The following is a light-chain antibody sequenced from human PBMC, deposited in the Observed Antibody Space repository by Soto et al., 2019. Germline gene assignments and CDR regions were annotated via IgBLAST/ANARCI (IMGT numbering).Light chain of an antibody. CDR1: SSNIGAGYD. CDR3: QSYDFTLGAFWV. CDR2: NNN. Sequence: QSVLTQPPSVSGAPGQRVIISCTGSSSNIGAGYDVNWYQQLPGTAPKLLIYNNNNRPSGVPDRFSGSKSGTSASLAITGLQAEDEADYYCQSYDFTLGAFWVFGGGTKVTVL. V-gene: IGLV1-40*01. J-gene: IGLJ3*02.